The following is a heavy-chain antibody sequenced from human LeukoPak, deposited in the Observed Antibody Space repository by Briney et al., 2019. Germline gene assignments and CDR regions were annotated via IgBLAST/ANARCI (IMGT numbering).Heavy chain of an antibody. V-gene: IGHV1-3*01. Sequence: ASVKVSCKASGYTFTNYAMHWVRQAPGQRLEWMGWINAGNGNTKYSQKFQGRVTITRDTSASTAYMELSSLRSEDTAVYYCARAGSVWFGELLHYYFDYWGQGTLVTVSS. CDR3: ARAGSVWFGELLHYYFDY. J-gene: IGHJ4*02. CDR2: INAGNGNT. CDR1: GYTFTNYA. D-gene: IGHD3-10*01.